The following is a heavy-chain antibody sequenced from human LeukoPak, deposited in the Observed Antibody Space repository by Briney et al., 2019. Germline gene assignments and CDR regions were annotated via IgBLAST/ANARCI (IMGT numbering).Heavy chain of an antibody. Sequence: GGSLRLSCAASGFTFSSSAMSWVRQAPGKGLEWVSSISGSGSGGSTYYADSVKGRFTISRDNTKNTLYLQMNSLIAEDTAVYYCAKSGYNRFDYWGQGTRVTVSS. D-gene: IGHD5-24*01. V-gene: IGHV3-23*01. CDR3: AKSGYNRFDY. J-gene: IGHJ4*02. CDR2: ISGSGSGGST. CDR1: GFTFSSSA.